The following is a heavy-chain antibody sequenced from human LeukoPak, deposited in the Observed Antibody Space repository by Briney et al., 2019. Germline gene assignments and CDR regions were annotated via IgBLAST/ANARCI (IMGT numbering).Heavy chain of an antibody. D-gene: IGHD2/OR15-2a*01. CDR3: ASIVQDV. CDR2: IYYSGST. V-gene: IGHV4-39*01. Sequence: SSQTLSLTCTVSGGSISSGSYYWSWIRQPPGKGLEWIGSIYYSGSTYYNPSLKSRVTISVDTSKNQFSLKLSPVTAADTAVYYCASIVQDVWGKGTTVTVSS. J-gene: IGHJ6*04. CDR1: GGSISSGSYY.